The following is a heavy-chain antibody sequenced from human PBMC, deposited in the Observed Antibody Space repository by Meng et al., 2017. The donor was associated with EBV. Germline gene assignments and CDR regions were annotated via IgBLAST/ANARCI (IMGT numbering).Heavy chain of an antibody. Sequence: HVQLVWVGGGVVRPGSSIGLPCAASGFTFSSYAMHWVRQAPGKGLEWVAVISYDGSNKYYADSVKGRFTISRDNSKNTLYLQMNSLRAEDTAVYYCAGGQQWLRSPYFDYWGQGTLVTVSS. CDR3: AGGQQWLRSPYFDY. D-gene: IGHD5-12*01. J-gene: IGHJ4*02. CDR2: ISYDGSNK. CDR1: GFTFSSYA. V-gene: IGHV3-30-3*01.